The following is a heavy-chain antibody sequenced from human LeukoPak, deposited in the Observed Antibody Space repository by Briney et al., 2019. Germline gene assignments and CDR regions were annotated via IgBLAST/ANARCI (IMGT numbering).Heavy chain of an antibody. CDR2: ISGSGGST. J-gene: IGHJ5*02. V-gene: IGHV3-23*01. CDR1: GFTFSSYA. CDR3: AKDAPIYDILTGYPNWFDP. D-gene: IGHD3-9*01. Sequence: GGSLRLSCAVSGFTFSSYAMSWVRQAPGKGLEWVSAISGSGGSTYYADSVKGRFTISRDNSKNTLYLQMNSLRAEDTAVYYCAKDAPIYDILTGYPNWFDPWGQGTLVTVSS.